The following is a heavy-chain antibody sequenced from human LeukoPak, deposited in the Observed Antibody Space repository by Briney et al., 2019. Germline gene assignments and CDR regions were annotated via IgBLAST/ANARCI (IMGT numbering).Heavy chain of an antibody. D-gene: IGHD3-3*01. J-gene: IGHJ5*02. CDR2: IIPIFGTA. V-gene: IGHV1-69*13. CDR1: GGTFSSYA. Sequence: PWASVKVSCKASGGTFSSYAISWVRQAPGQGLEWMGGIIPIFGTANYAQKFQGRVTITADESTSTVYMELSSLRSEDTAVYCCARIRWSWFDPWGQGTLVTVSS. CDR3: ARIRWSWFDP.